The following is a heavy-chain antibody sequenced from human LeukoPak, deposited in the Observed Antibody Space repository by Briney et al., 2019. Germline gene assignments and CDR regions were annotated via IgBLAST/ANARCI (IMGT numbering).Heavy chain of an antibody. J-gene: IGHJ3*02. Sequence: ASVKVSCKVSGYTLTELSMHWVRKAPGKGLEWMGGFDPEDGETIYAQKFQGRVTMTEDTSTDTDYMQLRSLRSEDTAVYYCAPVIGYDSSGYYYVLAFDIWGQGTMVTVSS. CDR3: APVIGYDSSGYYYVLAFDI. CDR1: GYTLTELS. D-gene: IGHD3-22*01. CDR2: FDPEDGET. V-gene: IGHV1-24*01.